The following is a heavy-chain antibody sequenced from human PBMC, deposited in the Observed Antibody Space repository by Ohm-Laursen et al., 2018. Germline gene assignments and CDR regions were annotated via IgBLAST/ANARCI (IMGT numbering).Heavy chain of an antibody. Sequence: SLRLSCTASGFIFDDYAMYWVRQVPGKGLEWVAGISWNSGSIGFADSVKGRFTISRDKFKNTLDLQMHGLRVEDTAVYYCARDEEYRDFYYYGMDVWGQGTTVIVSS. CDR2: ISWNSGSI. D-gene: IGHD5-18*01. J-gene: IGHJ6*02. CDR1: GFIFDDYA. CDR3: ARDEEYRDFYYYGMDV. V-gene: IGHV3-9*01.